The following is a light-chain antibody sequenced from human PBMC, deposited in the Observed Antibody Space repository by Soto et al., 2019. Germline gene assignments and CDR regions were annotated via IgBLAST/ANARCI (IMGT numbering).Light chain of an antibody. Sequence: QSVLTQPPSVSAAPGQKVTMSCSGSSSNIGKYYVSWHQQLPGTAPKLLIYENDKRPSGIPDRFSGSKSGTSATLGITGLQTGDEADYYCGTWDSSLTTFVFGTGTKLT. J-gene: IGLJ1*01. CDR2: END. CDR3: GTWDSSLTTFV. CDR1: SSNIGKYY. V-gene: IGLV1-51*02.